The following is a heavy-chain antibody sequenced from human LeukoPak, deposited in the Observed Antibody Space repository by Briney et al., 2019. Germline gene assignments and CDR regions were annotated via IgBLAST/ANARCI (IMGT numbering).Heavy chain of an antibody. V-gene: IGHV1-46*01. J-gene: IGHJ4*02. CDR2: INPSGGST. Sequence: RASVKVSCKASGYTFTSYYMHWVRQAPGQGLEWMGIINPSGGSTSYAQKFQGRVTMTRDMSTSTVYMELSSLRSEDTAVYYCARGRPVLLWFGESVLFGYWGQGTLVTVSS. D-gene: IGHD3-10*01. CDR3: ARGRPVLLWFGESVLFGY. CDR1: GYTFTSYY.